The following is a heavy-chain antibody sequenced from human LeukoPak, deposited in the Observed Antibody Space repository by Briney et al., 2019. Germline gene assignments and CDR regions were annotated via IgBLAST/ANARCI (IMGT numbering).Heavy chain of an antibody. V-gene: IGHV3-74*01. CDR2: INDDGSDT. J-gene: IGHJ4*02. CDR1: GFTFKLYW. CDR3: AKSGSSSWFLDY. D-gene: IGHD6-13*01. Sequence: GGSLRLSCAASGFTFKLYWMHWVRQVPGKGPVWVARINDDGSDTVYADSVKGRFTISRDDAKNMLFLQMNSLRAEDTAVYYCAKSGSSSWFLDYWGQGALVTVSS.